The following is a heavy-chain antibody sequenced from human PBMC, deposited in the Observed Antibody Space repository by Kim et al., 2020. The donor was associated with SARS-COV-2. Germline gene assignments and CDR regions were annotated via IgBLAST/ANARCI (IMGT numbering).Heavy chain of an antibody. Sequence: ASVKVSCKASGYTFTSYGISWVRQAPGQGLEWMGWISAYNGNTNYAQKLQGRVTMTTDTSTSTAYMELRSLRSDDTAVYYCAREPNCGGDCYPNYYYYGMDVWGQGTTVTVSS. CDR3: AREPNCGGDCYPNYYYYGMDV. CDR1: GYTFTSYG. CDR2: ISAYNGNT. D-gene: IGHD2-21*02. J-gene: IGHJ6*02. V-gene: IGHV1-18*01.